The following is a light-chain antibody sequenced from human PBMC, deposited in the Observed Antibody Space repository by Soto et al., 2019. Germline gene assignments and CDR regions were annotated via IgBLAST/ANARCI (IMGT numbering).Light chain of an antibody. V-gene: IGKV1-5*01. CDR3: QQYNRYGVT. CDR1: QSISSW. J-gene: IGKJ4*01. CDR2: DAS. Sequence: DIQMTQSPSTLSASVGDRVTITCRASQSISSWLAWYQQKPGKAPKLLIYDASSLESGVPSRFSGSGSGTEVTLTISSQQPDDFATYYCQQYNRYGVTVGGGTKVEIK.